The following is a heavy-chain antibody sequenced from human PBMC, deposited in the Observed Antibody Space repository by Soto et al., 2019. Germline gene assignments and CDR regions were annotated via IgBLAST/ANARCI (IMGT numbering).Heavy chain of an antibody. CDR3: ARAYGSGTNKYYYYGMDV. CDR1: GYTFTGYY. J-gene: IGHJ6*02. V-gene: IGHV1-2*04. CDR2: INPNSGGT. D-gene: IGHD3-10*01. Sequence: ASVKVSCKASGYTFTGYYMHWVRQAPGQGLEWMGWINPNSGGTNYAQKFQGWVTMTRDTSISTAYMELSRLRSDDTAVYYCARAYGSGTNKYYYYGMDVWGQGTTVTVSS.